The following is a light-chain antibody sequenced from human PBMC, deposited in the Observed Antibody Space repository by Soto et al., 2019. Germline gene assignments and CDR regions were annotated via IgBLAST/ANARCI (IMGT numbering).Light chain of an antibody. CDR2: ETS. Sequence: EVVLTQSPGALSLSPGERATLSCRASQSVDSSYFAWYQQRPGQAPRLLIYETSSRATGIPDRFSGSGSGTDFTLTVSRLEPEDFAVYFCQQYGSYALTFGGGTKVEIK. CDR3: QQYGSYALT. CDR1: QSVDSSY. V-gene: IGKV3-20*01. J-gene: IGKJ4*01.